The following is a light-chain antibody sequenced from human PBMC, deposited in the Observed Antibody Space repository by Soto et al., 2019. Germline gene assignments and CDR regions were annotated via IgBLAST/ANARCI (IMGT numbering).Light chain of an antibody. CDR1: SSDIGSYDF. CDR3: SSYTSSSTNV. V-gene: IGLV2-14*01. J-gene: IGLJ1*01. Sequence: QSELTQPAYVYGLPGQASTISCAGTSSDIGSYDFVSWHQQHPGKAPKLLIYEVSNRPSGVSNRFSGSKSGNTASLTISGLQAEDEADYYCSSYTSSSTNVFGTGTNVTV. CDR2: EVS.